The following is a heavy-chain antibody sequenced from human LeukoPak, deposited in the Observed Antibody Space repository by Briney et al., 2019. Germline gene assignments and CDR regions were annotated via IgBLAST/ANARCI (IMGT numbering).Heavy chain of an antibody. CDR2: ISYDGSNK. CDR1: GFTFSSYG. J-gene: IGHJ3*01. V-gene: IGHV3-30*18. D-gene: IGHD5-18*01. CDR3: ANPGGTAMGTEPANH. Sequence: PGGSLRLSCAASGFTFSSYGMHWVRQAPGKGLEWVAVISYDGSNKYYADSVKGRFTISRDNSKNTLYLQMNSLRAEDTAVYYCANPGGTAMGTEPANHWGQGTMVTVSS.